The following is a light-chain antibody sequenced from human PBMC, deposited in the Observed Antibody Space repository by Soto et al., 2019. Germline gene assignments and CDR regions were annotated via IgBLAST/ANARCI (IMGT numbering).Light chain of an antibody. Sequence: QSALTQPASVSGSPGQSLTISCTGTSSDVGGYNYVSWYQHHPGKAPNLIIYEVGNRPSGISNRFSGSKSDNTASLTISGLQPEDEADYFCTSYTTSSPLVFGGGTKLTVL. CDR1: SSDVGGYNY. J-gene: IGLJ3*02. V-gene: IGLV2-14*01. CDR3: TSYTTSSPLV. CDR2: EVG.